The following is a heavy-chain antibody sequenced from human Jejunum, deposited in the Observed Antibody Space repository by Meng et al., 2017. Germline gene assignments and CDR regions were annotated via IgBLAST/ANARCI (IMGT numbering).Heavy chain of an antibody. CDR3: AKVPVGRSEDLDF. CDR1: GFTLTSYA. CDR2: IIAEGDST. Sequence: GESLKISCSASGFTLTSYAMRWVRRAPGKGLEWVSGIIAEGDSTYYADSVKGRFTISRDNPKNTLFLQMNNLRTEDTAIYFCAKVPVGRSEDLDFWGQGTLVTVSS. J-gene: IGHJ3*01. V-gene: IGHV3-23*01. D-gene: IGHD3-3*01.